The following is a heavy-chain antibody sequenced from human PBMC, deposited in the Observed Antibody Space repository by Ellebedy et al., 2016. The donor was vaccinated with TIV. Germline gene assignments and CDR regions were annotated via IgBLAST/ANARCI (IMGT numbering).Heavy chain of an antibody. Sequence: GESLKISCAASGFTFSTYWMHWVRQAPGKGLVWVSLINSGGSSTSYADSLKVRFTISRDNAKNMLYLQMNSLTAEDTAVYYCEREYSSSSGRTFDYWGQGIQVTVSS. J-gene: IGHJ4*02. V-gene: IGHV3-74*01. D-gene: IGHD6-6*01. CDR3: EREYSSSSGRTFDY. CDR2: INSGGSST. CDR1: GFTFSTYW.